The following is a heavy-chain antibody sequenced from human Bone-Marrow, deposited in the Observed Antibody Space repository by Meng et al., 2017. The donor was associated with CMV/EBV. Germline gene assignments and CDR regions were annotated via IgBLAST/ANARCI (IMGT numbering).Heavy chain of an antibody. CDR2: IKSKTDGGTT. CDR3: TTQRSQGY. CDR1: GFTFSSYW. V-gene: IGHV3-15*01. J-gene: IGHJ4*02. Sequence: GESLKISCAASGFTFSSYWMSWVRQAPGKGLEWVGRIKSKTDGGTTDYVAPVKGRFTISRDDSKNTLYLQMNSLKTEDTAVYYCTTQRSQGYWGQGTLVTVSS.